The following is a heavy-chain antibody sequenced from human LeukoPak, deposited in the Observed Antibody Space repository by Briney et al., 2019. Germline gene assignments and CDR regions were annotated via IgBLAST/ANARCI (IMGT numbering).Heavy chain of an antibody. D-gene: IGHD2-2*01. V-gene: IGHV5-51*01. J-gene: IGHJ4*01. Sequence: GESLKISCKASGYSFTNYWIGWVRQMPGKGLEWMGMIDPGDSDTRDSPSFQGQVTISVDKSISTAYLQWSSLKASDTAMYYCARLEPVAMRYFFDYWGHGTLVTVSS. CDR1: GYSFTNYW. CDR2: IDPGDSDT. CDR3: ARLEPVAMRYFFDY.